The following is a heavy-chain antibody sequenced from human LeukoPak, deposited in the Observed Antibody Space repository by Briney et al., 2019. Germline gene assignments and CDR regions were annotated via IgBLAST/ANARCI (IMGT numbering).Heavy chain of an antibody. Sequence: GASVKVSCKASGYTFTSYAMHWVRQAPGQRLEWMGWINAGNGNTKYSQKFQGRVTMTRNTSITTAYMELSSLRSEDTAVYYCARRYYDSSGYPSIDSWGQGTLVTVSS. V-gene: IGHV1-3*01. D-gene: IGHD3-22*01. J-gene: IGHJ4*02. CDR1: GYTFTSYA. CDR2: INAGNGNT. CDR3: ARRYYDSSGYPSIDS.